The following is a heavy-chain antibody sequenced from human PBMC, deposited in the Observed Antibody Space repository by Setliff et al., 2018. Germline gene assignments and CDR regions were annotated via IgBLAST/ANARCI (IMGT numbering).Heavy chain of an antibody. D-gene: IGHD6-25*01. V-gene: IGHV5-51*01. CDR1: GYSFTSYW. Sequence: PGESLKISCKGSGYSFTSYWIAWVRQMPGKGLEWMGIIYPGDSDTRYSPSFQGQVTISADKSILTAFLQWTYLKASDSAMYYCARLGRNNSAPPGDYWGQGTLVTSPQ. CDR2: IYPGDSDT. J-gene: IGHJ4*02. CDR3: ARLGRNNSAPPGDY.